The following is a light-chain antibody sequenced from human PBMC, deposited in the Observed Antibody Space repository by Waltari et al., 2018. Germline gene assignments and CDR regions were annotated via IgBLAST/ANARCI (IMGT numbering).Light chain of an antibody. CDR1: QDTRNY. V-gene: IGKV1-33*01. CDR2: DAF. CDR3: QQYDNLVFT. Sequence: DIQMTQSPSSLSASVGDRVTITCQASQDTRNYLNWYQQKPGKAPKLLVYDAFSLEKGVPSRFSGNGSGTDFTFTISGLQPEDIATYYCQQYDNLVFTFGPGTKVDIK. J-gene: IGKJ3*01.